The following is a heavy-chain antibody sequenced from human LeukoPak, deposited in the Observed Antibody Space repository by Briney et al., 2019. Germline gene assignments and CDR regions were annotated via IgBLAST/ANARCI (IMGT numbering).Heavy chain of an antibody. CDR2: ISSNGAVT. CDR3: AKIGGSSPIDY. J-gene: IGHJ4*02. V-gene: IGHV3-23*01. Sequence: PGGCLRLSCAASGFTFSSFAMSWVRQAPGKGLEWVSAISSNGAVTFYTDSVRGRFTISKDNSRNTLYLQMNSLRAEDTAVYYCAKIGGSSPIDYWGQGTLVTVSS. D-gene: IGHD1-26*01. CDR1: GFTFSSFA.